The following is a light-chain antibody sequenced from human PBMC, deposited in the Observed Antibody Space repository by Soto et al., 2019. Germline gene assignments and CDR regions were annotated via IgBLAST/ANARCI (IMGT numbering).Light chain of an antibody. CDR3: QQSYSNPRT. CDR1: QSISRY. CDR2: AAS. V-gene: IGKV1-39*01. J-gene: IGKJ1*01. Sequence: DVHMTQSPSSLSASVGYRFTITCRASQSISRYLNWYQQKPGKAPKLLIYAASRLQSGVPSRFSGSGSGTDFTLTISSLQPEDFETYYCQQSYSNPRTFGQGTKVDIK.